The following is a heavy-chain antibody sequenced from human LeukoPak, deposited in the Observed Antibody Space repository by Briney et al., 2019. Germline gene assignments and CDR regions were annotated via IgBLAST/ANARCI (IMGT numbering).Heavy chain of an antibody. CDR3: ARVTVPAAMVPFDY. CDR1: GYTFTSYG. D-gene: IGHD2-2*01. Sequence: ASVKVSCKASGYTFTSYGISWVRQAPGQGLEWMGWISAYNGGTNYAQKLQGRVTMTTDTSTSTAYMELRSLRSDDTAVYYCARVTVPAAMVPFDYWGQGTLVTVSS. CDR2: ISAYNGGT. J-gene: IGHJ4*02. V-gene: IGHV1-18*04.